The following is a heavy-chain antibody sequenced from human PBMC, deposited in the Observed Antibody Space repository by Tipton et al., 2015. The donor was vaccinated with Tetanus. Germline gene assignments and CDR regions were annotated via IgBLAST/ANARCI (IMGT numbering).Heavy chain of an antibody. CDR1: GFIFSSYG. V-gene: IGHV3-33*01. CDR3: AREGDCSGGSCFSGDFDN. D-gene: IGHD2-15*01. J-gene: IGHJ4*02. CDR2: SWYDGTDK. Sequence: SLRLSCAASGFIFSSYGIHWVRQAPGKGLEWVAVSWYDGTDKYYADSVKGRFTISRDNSKNTLYLQMNSLRAEDTAVYYWAREGDCSGGSCFSGDFDNWGQGTQVTVSS.